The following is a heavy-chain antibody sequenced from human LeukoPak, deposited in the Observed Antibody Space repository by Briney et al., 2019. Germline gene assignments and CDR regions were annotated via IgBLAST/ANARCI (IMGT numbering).Heavy chain of an antibody. CDR2: ISDSGSTV. V-gene: IGHV3-11*01. J-gene: IGHJ4*02. D-gene: IGHD3-16*01. CDR3: AREGGDWGEGYFDY. CDR1: GFTFSDYY. Sequence: GGSLRLSCAASGFTFSDYYMSWIRQVPGKGLEWVSYISDSGSTVYYADSVKGRFTISRDNAKNSLYLKMNSLRDEDTAVYYCAREGGDWGEGYFDYWGQGTLVTVSS.